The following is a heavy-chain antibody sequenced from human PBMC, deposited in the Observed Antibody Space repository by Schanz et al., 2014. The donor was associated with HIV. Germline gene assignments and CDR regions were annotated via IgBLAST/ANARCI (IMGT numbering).Heavy chain of an antibody. CDR1: GISLTNNA. V-gene: IGHV3-23*04. D-gene: IGHD4-17*01. J-gene: IGHJ4*02. CDR3: AKVSHVYGDPGIDF. CDR2: ISEFGGSA. Sequence: EVQLVESGGGFVQPGGSLRLSCAASGISLTNNAMTWVRQAPGKGLEWVSGISEFGGSAWYADSVKGRFTISRDNSKNTLYLQMDSLRAEDTATYHCAKVSHVYGDPGIDFWGRGTLVTVSS.